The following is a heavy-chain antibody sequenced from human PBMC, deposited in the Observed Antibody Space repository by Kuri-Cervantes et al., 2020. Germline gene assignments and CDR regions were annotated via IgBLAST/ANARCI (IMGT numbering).Heavy chain of an antibody. CDR1: GFSVSTNY. Sequence: GGSLRLSCAASGFSVSTNYMTWVRQAPGKGLVWVSRINSDGSSTSYADSVKGRFTISRDNAKNTLYLQMNSLRAEDTAVYYCAREGSMIVVVIDAFDIWGQGTMVTVSS. J-gene: IGHJ3*02. V-gene: IGHV3-74*01. CDR3: AREGSMIVVVIDAFDI. CDR2: INSDGSST. D-gene: IGHD3-22*01.